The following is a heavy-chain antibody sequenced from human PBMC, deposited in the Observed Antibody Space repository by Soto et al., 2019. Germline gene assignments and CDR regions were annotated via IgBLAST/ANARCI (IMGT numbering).Heavy chain of an antibody. D-gene: IGHD3-16*01. Sequence: EVQLLESGGGLVQPGGSLRLSCAASGFSFSTFEMSWVRQAPGRGLEWVSFISDDSSRTYYADAVKGRFTISRDNSKYXXXXQXNSLTAEDTAVYXXVKGGWLDFWGQGTLVTVSS. CDR3: VKGGWLDF. CDR2: ISDDSSRT. V-gene: IGHV3-23*01. J-gene: IGHJ5*01. CDR1: GFSFSTFE.